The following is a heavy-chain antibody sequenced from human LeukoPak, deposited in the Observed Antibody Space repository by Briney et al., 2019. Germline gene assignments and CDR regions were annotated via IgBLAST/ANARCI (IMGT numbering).Heavy chain of an antibody. CDR3: AKDIVVVPAATSLDY. D-gene: IGHD2-2*01. Sequence: ASVKVSCKASGYTFTNYVMHWVRQAPGQRLEWMGWVNAGNGNTKYSQKFQGRVTITRDTSASTAYMELSSLRAEDTAVYYCAKDIVVVPAATSLDYWGQGTLVTVSS. V-gene: IGHV1-3*01. CDR1: GYTFTNYV. CDR2: VNAGNGNT. J-gene: IGHJ4*02.